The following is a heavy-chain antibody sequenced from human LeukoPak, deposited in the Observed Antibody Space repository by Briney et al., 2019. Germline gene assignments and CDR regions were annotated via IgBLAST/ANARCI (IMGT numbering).Heavy chain of an antibody. CDR2: IKQDGSEK. CDR3: ARERFQYSPSFDY. D-gene: IGHD2-15*01. J-gene: IGHJ4*02. V-gene: IGHV3-7*01. Sequence: GGSLRLSCAASGFTFSSYWMSWVRQAPGKGLEWVANIKQDGSEKYYVDSVKGRSTISRDNAKNSLYLQMNSLRAEDTAVYYCARERFQYSPSFDYWGQGTLVTVSS. CDR1: GFTFSSYW.